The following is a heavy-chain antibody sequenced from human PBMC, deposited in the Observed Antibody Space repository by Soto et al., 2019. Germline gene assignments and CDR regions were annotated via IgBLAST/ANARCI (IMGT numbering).Heavy chain of an antibody. Sequence: QVQLQESGPGLVKPSETLSLTCTVYGGSINSYYWSWIRQPPGKGLEWIGYIYYSGSTNYNPSLRSRVTISVDTSKNQFSLKLSSVTAADTAVYYCARRYGLVFDFWGQGTLVTVSS. J-gene: IGHJ4*02. V-gene: IGHV4-59*08. CDR3: ARRYGLVFDF. CDR2: IYYSGST. CDR1: GGSINSYY. D-gene: IGHD3-10*01.